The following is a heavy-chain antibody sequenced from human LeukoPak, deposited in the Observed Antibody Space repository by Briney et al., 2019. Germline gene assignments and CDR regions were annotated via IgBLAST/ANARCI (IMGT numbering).Heavy chain of an antibody. J-gene: IGHJ6*03. CDR1: GFTFSSYG. V-gene: IGHV3-23*01. CDR2: ISGSGGST. CDR3: ARVRAYYYYMEV. Sequence: SGGSLRLSCAASGFTFSSYGMSWVRQAPGKGLEWVSAISGSGGSTYYADSVKGRFTISRDNSKNTLYLQMNSLRAEDTAVYYCARVRAYYYYMEVWGKGTTVTISS.